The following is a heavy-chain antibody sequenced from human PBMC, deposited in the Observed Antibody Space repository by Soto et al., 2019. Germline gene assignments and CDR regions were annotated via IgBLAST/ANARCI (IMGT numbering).Heavy chain of an antibody. V-gene: IGHV2-70*04. CDR3: ARIMAERYGMDV. CDR2: IDWDDDK. Sequence: SGPTLVNPTQTLTLTCTFSGFSLSTSGMRVSWIRQPPGKALEWLARIDWDDDKFYSTSLKTRLTISKDTSKNQVVLTMTSMDPVDTATYYCARIMAERYGMDVWGQGTTVTVSS. J-gene: IGHJ6*02. D-gene: IGHD6-19*01. CDR1: GFSLSTSGMR.